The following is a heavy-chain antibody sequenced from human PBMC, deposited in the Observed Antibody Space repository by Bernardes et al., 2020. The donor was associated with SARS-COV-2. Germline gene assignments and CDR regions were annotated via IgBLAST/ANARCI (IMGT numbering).Heavy chain of an antibody. D-gene: IGHD3-16*01. V-gene: IGHV3-33*03. CDR3: VKRGDATPYYLDY. CDR2: IWYDGSNK. J-gene: IGHJ4*02. CDR1: GFTFSSYG. Sequence: GGSLRLSCAASGFTFSSYGMHWVRQAPGKGLEWVGTIWYDGSNKYYADSVKGRFTISRDNSKNTLYLQMNSLRAEDTAVYYCVKRGDATPYYLDYWGQGTLVTVSS.